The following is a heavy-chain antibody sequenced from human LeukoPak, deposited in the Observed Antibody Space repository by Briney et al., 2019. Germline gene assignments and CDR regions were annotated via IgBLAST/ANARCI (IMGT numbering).Heavy chain of an antibody. D-gene: IGHD5-18*01. CDR1: GGSISSGSYY. CDR2: IYTSGST. V-gene: IGHV4-61*02. Sequence: SETLSLTCTVSGGSISSGSYYWSWIRQPAGKGLEWIGRIYTSGSTNYNPSLKSRVTMSVDTSKNQFSLKLSSVTAADTAVYYCARDSVDTAMDTYYYYMDVWGKGTTVTVSS. J-gene: IGHJ6*03. CDR3: ARDSVDTAMDTYYYYMDV.